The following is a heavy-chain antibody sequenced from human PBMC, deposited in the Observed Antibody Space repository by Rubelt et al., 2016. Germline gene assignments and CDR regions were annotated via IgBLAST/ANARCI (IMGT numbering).Heavy chain of an antibody. V-gene: IGHV4-39*07. CDR2: IYYTCST. D-gene: IGHD5-18*01. CDR3: ARVGGYSYGQGWFDP. J-gene: IGHJ5*02. Sequence: QVRLQESGPGLVKPSETLSLTCIVSAGSIRSTSHYWGWIRQPPGKGLEWIGSIYYTCSTYYHPSLKSRVTISIDPPKNQFSLKLSSVTAADTDVYYCARVGGYSYGQGWFDPWGQGTLVTVSS. CDR1: AGSIRSTSHY.